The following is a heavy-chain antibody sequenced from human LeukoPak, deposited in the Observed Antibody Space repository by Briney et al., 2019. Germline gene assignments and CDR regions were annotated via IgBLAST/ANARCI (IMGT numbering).Heavy chain of an antibody. CDR2: IYPGDSDT. CDR1: GYSFTSYW. D-gene: IGHD2-21*02. J-gene: IGHJ4*02. V-gene: IGHV5-51*01. CDR3: ARRGAYCGGDCPNYFDY. Sequence: GESLKISCKGSGYSFTSYWIGWVRQMPGKGLEWMGIIYPGDSDTRYSPSFQGQVTISADQSISTAYLQWSSLKASDTAMYYCARRGAYCGGDCPNYFDYWGQGTLVTVSS.